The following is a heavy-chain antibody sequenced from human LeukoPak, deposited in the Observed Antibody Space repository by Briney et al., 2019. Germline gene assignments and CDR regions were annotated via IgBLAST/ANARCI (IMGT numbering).Heavy chain of an antibody. Sequence: SETLSLTCTVFGGSISSGDYSWSWIRQPPGKGLEWIGYIYYSGSTYYNPSLKSRVTISVDTSKNQFSLKLSSVTAADTAVYYCARQITTVVTTFDYWGQGTLVTVSS. V-gene: IGHV4-30-4*01. CDR3: ARQITTVVTTFDY. D-gene: IGHD4-17*01. CDR1: GGSISSGDYS. J-gene: IGHJ4*02. CDR2: IYYSGST.